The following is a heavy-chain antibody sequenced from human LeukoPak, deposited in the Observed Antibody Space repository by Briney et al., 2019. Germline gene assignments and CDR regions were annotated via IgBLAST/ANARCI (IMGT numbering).Heavy chain of an antibody. D-gene: IGHD6-13*01. CDR1: GYTFTSYG. CDR2: ISAYNGNT. CDR3: ARSYPGIAAADYFDY. J-gene: IGHJ4*02. V-gene: IGHV1-18*04. Sequence: GASVKVSCKASGYTFTSYGISWVRQAPGQGLEWMGWISAYNGNTNYAQKLRGRVTMTTDTSTSTAYMELRSLRSDDTAVYYCARSYPGIAAADYFDYWGQGTLVTVSS.